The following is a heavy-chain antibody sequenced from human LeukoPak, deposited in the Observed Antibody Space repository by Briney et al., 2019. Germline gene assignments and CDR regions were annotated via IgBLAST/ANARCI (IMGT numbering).Heavy chain of an antibody. J-gene: IGHJ4*02. V-gene: IGHV1-69*13. CDR3: ARAAYYYGSGSYHFDY. CDR2: IIPIFGTA. D-gene: IGHD3-10*01. Sequence: VASVQVSCKTSGYTFTDYYLHWVRQAPGQGLEWMGGIIPIFGTANYAQKFQGRVTITADESTSTAYMELSSLRSEDTAVYYCARAAYYYGSGSYHFDYWGQGTLVTVSS. CDR1: GYTFTDYY.